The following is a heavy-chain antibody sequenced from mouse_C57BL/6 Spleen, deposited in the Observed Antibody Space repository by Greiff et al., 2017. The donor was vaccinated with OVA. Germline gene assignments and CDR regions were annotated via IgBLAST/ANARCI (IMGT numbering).Heavy chain of an antibody. CDR3: ARRATVVATDY. Sequence: VQLQQPGAELVRPGTSVKLSCKASGYTFTSYWMHWVKQRPGQGLEWIGVIDPSDSYTNYNHKFKGKATLTVDTSSSTAYMQRSSLTSEDSAVYYCARRATVVATDYWGQGTTLTVSS. J-gene: IGHJ2*01. CDR2: IDPSDSYT. D-gene: IGHD1-1*01. CDR1: GYTFTSYW. V-gene: IGHV1-59*01.